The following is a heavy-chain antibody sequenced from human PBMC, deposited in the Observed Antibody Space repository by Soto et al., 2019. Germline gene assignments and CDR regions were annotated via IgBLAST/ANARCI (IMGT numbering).Heavy chain of an antibody. CDR3: ARMPVVVVGWVPEGWFDP. CDR2: IQQDGSEK. D-gene: IGHD2-21*01. CDR1: GFTFSSYW. V-gene: IGHV3-7*01. Sequence: EVQLVESGGGLVQPGGSLRLSCAASGFTFSSYWMSWVRQAPGKGLEWVANIQQDGSEKYYVDSVKGRFTISRDNAKKSLDLQMNSLRAEDTAVYYCARMPVVVVGWVPEGWFDPWGQGTLGTVSS. J-gene: IGHJ5*02.